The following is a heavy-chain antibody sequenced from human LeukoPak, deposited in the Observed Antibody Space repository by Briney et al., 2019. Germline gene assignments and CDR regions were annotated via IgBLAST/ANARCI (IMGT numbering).Heavy chain of an antibody. Sequence: ASVKVSCKASGYTFTSYGISWVRQAPGQGLEWMGWISAYNGNTNYAQKLQGRVTMTTDTSTSTAYMELRSLRSDDTAVYYCARDRYSSGWYARDYWGQGTLVTVSS. CDR1: GYTFTSYG. V-gene: IGHV1-18*01. J-gene: IGHJ4*02. D-gene: IGHD6-19*01. CDR2: ISAYNGNT. CDR3: ARDRYSSGWYARDY.